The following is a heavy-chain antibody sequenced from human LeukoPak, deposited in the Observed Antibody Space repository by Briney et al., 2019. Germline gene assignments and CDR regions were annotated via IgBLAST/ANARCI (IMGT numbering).Heavy chain of an antibody. CDR3: ARAQGYCSSTSCYRWDNWFDP. CDR1: GGSISSGGYS. Sequence: SETLSLTCAVSGGSISSGGYSWSWIRQPPGKGLEWIGYIYHSGSTYYNPSLKSRVTISVDRSKNQFSLRLSSVTAADTAVYYCARAQGYCSSTSCYRWDNWFDPWGQGTLVTVSS. CDR2: IYHSGST. V-gene: IGHV4-30-2*01. J-gene: IGHJ5*02. D-gene: IGHD2-2*01.